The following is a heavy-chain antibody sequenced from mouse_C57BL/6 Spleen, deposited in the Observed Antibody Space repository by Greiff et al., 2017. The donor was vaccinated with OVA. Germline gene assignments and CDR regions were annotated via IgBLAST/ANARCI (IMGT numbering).Heavy chain of an antibody. CDR1: GYTFTTYP. D-gene: IGHD1-1*01. CDR2: FHPYNDDT. CDR3: ARSITTVVATRYFDV. Sequence: VKVVESGAELVKPGASVKMSCKASGYTFTTYPIEWMKQNHGKSLEWIGNFHPYNDDTKYNEKFKGKATLTVEKSSSTVYLELSRLTSDDSAVYYCARSITTVVATRYFDVWGTGTTVTVSS. J-gene: IGHJ1*03. V-gene: IGHV1-47*01.